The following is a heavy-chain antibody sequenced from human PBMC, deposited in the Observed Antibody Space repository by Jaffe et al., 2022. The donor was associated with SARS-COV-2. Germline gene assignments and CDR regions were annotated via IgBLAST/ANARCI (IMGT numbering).Heavy chain of an antibody. CDR2: IKQDGSEK. Sequence: EVQLVESGGGLVQPGGSLRLSCAASGFTFSSYWMSWVRQAPGKGLEWVANIKQDGSEKYYVDSVKGRFTISRDNAKNSLYLQMNSLRAEDTAVYYCARDRAYSTVTQAGYYFDYWGQGTLVTVSS. V-gene: IGHV3-7*01. D-gene: IGHD4-17*01. CDR3: ARDRAYSTVTQAGYYFDY. J-gene: IGHJ4*02. CDR1: GFTFSSYW.